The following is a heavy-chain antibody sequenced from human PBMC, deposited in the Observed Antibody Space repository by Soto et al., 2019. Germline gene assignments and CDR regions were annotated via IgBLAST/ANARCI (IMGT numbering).Heavy chain of an antibody. CDR3: VRGMAGWDNFDY. CDR1: GYTFTGYG. D-gene: IGHD6-19*01. J-gene: IGHJ4*02. V-gene: IGHV1-18*01. Sequence: GSVKVSCKAAGYTFTGYGISYVRQAPGQGLEWMGCISAYNGNKSNAQKLQGNVTMTTHTSTSTAHMELRSLRSDDTAVYYGVRGMAGWDNFDYWGKGILVTVHS. CDR2: ISAYNGNK.